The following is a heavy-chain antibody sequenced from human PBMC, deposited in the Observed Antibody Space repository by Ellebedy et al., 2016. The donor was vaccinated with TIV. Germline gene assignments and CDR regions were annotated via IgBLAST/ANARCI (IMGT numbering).Heavy chain of an antibody. CDR3: ARVGRSRLTLVRGVTRWFDP. V-gene: IGHV4-34*01. Sequence: SETPSLTXAVYGGPLSHNSWIWIRQSPGKGLEWIGEINEINQSGSTKYNPSLKSRVTISGDTSKNQLSLKVTSVTAADTGIYYCARVGRSRLTLVRGVTRWFDPWGQGTLVSVSS. CDR1: GGPLSHNS. D-gene: IGHD3-10*01. J-gene: IGHJ5*02. CDR2: INEINQSGST.